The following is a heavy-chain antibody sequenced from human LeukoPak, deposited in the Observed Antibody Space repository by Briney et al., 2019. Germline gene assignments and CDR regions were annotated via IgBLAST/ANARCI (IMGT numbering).Heavy chain of an antibody. J-gene: IGHJ6*03. V-gene: IGHV3-23*01. CDR2: ISGSGGST. Sequence: GGSLRLSCAASGFTFSSYAMSWVRQAPGKGLEWVLAISGSGGSTYYADSVKGRFTISRDNSKNTLYLQMNSLRAEDTAVYYCAKDLKGYDFWSGYSDLNYYYMDVWGKGTTVTVSS. CDR1: GFTFSSYA. D-gene: IGHD3-3*01. CDR3: AKDLKGYDFWSGYSDLNYYYMDV.